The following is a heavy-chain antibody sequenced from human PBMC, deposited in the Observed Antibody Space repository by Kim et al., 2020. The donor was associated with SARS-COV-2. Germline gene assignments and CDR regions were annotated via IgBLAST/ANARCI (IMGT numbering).Heavy chain of an antibody. CDR1: GYTFTGYY. CDR3: ARGPYYDFWSGYLPRD. CDR2: INPNSGGT. D-gene: IGHD3-3*01. J-gene: IGHJ4*02. Sequence: ASVKVSCKASGYTFTGYYMHWVRQAPGQGLEWMGWINPNSGGTNYAQKFQGRVTMTRDTSISTAYMELSRLRSDDTAVYYCARGPYYDFWSGYLPRDWGQGTLVTVSS. V-gene: IGHV1-2*02.